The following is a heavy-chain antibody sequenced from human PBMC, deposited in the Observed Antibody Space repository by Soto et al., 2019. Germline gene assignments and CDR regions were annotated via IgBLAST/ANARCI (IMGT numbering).Heavy chain of an antibody. CDR1: GYTFTGYY. V-gene: IGHV1-2*04. J-gene: IGHJ6*03. CDR2: INPNSGGT. D-gene: IGHD3-16*01. Sequence: GASVKVSCKASGYTFTGYYMHWVRQAPGQGLEWMGWINPNSGGTNYAQKFQGWVTMTRDTSISTAYMELSRLRSDDTAVYYCARVGIMITFGWYYMDVWGKGTTVTVSS. CDR3: ARVGIMITFGWYYMDV.